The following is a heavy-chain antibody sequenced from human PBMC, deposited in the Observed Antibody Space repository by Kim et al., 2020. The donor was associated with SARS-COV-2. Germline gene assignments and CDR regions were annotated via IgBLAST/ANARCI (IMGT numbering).Heavy chain of an antibody. CDR3: ARDPYSSSYNYYGMDV. V-gene: IGHV3-48*03. D-gene: IGHD6-13*01. Sequence: GGSLRLSCAASGFTFSSYEMNWVRQAPGKGLEWVSYISSSGSTIYYADSVKGRFTNSRDNAKNSLCLQMNSRRAEDTAVYYCARDPYSSSYNYYGMDVWGEDPADTLSS. J-gene: IGHJ6*02. CDR1: GFTFSSYE. CDR2: ISSSGSTI.